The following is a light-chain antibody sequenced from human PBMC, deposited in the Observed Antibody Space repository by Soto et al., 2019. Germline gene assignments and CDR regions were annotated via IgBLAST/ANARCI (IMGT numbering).Light chain of an antibody. CDR3: QQRNVWPPVT. CDR1: RSLSSDY. V-gene: IGKV3D-20*02. CDR2: HAS. Sequence: IVLMQSPDTLSLSPGERATLSCRASRSLSSDYLAWYQQKPGQAPRLLFYHASRRATGTPDRFSVSGSGTDFTLTISRLEPGDSAVYYCQQRNVWPPVTFGQGTRLEIK. J-gene: IGKJ5*01.